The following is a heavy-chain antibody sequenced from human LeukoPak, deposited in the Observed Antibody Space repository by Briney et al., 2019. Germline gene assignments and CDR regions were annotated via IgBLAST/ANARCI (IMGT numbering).Heavy chain of an antibody. Sequence: SETLSPTCTVSTGPITSTKWWGWVRQPPGKGLEWIGEISHTGSTNYNPSFNSRVTMSVDKSKNQFSLNLKSVTAADTALYYCASSSLVVVVTYGFDIWGRGTAVTVSS. V-gene: IGHV4-4*02. J-gene: IGHJ3*02. D-gene: IGHD2-21*01. CDR2: ISHTGST. CDR1: TGPITSTKW. CDR3: ASSSLVVVVTYGFDI.